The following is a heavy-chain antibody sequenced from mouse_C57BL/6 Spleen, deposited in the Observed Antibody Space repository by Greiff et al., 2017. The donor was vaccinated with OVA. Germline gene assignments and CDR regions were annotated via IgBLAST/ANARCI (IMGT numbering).Heavy chain of an antibody. Sequence: QVQLQQPGAELVRPGASVKLSCKASGYTFTGYYIQWVKQRPGQGLEWIARIYPSGGYTYYNQKFKGKATLTAETSSSTAYMQLSSLTSEDSAVYYCASTEGDMDYWGQGTTLTVSS. CDR3: ASTEGDMDY. CDR1: GYTFTGYY. V-gene: IGHV1-50*01. J-gene: IGHJ2*01. CDR2: IYPSGGYT. D-gene: IGHD1-1*01.